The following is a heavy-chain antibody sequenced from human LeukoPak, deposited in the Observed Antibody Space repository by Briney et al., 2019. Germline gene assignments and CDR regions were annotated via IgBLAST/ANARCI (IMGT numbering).Heavy chain of an antibody. D-gene: IGHD2-15*01. V-gene: IGHV4-34*01. J-gene: IGHJ4*02. CDR1: GGSFSGYY. CDR3: ARSAIEDCSGGSCYKAHFDY. Sequence: SETLSLTCAVYGGSFSGYYWSWIRQPPGKGLEWIGEINHSGSTNYNPSLKSRVTISVDTSKNQFSLKLSSVTAADAAVYYCARSAIEDCSGGSCYKAHFDYWGQGTLVTVSS. CDR2: INHSGST.